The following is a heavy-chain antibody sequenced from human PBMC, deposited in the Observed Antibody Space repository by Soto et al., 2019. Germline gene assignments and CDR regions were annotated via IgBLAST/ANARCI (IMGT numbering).Heavy chain of an antibody. CDR1: GGSISSGGYY. V-gene: IGHV4-31*03. J-gene: IGHJ5*02. CDR3: ARGGTSGKYNWFDP. D-gene: IGHD2-2*01. CDR2: IYYSGST. Sequence: SETLSLTCTVSGGSISSGGYYWSWIRQHPGKGLEWIGYIYYSGSTYYNPSLKSRVTISVDTSKNQFSLKLSSVTAADTAVYYCARGGTSGKYNWFDPWGQGSLVTVSS.